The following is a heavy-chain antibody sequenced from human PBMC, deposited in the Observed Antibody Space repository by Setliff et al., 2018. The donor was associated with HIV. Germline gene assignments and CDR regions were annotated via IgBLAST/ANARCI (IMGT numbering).Heavy chain of an antibody. J-gene: IGHJ6*03. D-gene: IGHD3-22*01. Sequence: SETLSLTCAVYGGSFSGFYWNWIRQAPGKGMEWIGEINHSRRTKYNPSLKSRVTISVDTSKNQFSLKLSSVTAADTAFYYCARGFSGDYLFTGYLDVWGKGTTVTVSS. CDR1: GGSFSGFY. CDR2: INHSRRT. V-gene: IGHV4-34*01. CDR3: ARGFSGDYLFTGYLDV.